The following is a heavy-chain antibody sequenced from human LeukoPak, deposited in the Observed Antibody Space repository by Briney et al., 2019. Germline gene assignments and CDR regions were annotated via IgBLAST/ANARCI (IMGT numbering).Heavy chain of an antibody. D-gene: IGHD2-2*01. V-gene: IGHV1-2*02. CDR2: INPNSGGT. CDR3: ARGFWVVVVPAAKLFDP. Sequence: GASVKVSCKASGYTFTGYYMHWVRQAPGQGLEWMGWINPNSGGTTYAQKFQGRVTMTRDTSISTAYMELSRLRSDDTAVYYCARGFWVVVVPAAKLFDPWGQGTLVTVSS. CDR1: GYTFTGYY. J-gene: IGHJ5*02.